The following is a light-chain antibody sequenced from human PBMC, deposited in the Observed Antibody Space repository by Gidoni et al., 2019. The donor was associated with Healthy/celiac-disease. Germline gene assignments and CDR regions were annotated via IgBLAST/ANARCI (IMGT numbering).Light chain of an antibody. CDR3: QQYYSTPGVT. V-gene: IGKV4-1*01. Sequence: DIVMTQFPDSLAVSLGERATIHCKSSQSVLYSFNNMTYLAWYQQKPGQPPRLLIYWASTRESGIPDRFSGSGSGTDFTLTISSLQAEDVAVYYCQQYYSTPGVTFGPGTKVDIK. CDR2: WAS. J-gene: IGKJ3*01. CDR1: QSVLYSFNNMTY.